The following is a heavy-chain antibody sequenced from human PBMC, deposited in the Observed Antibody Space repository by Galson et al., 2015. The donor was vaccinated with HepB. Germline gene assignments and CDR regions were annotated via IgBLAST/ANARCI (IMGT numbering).Heavy chain of an antibody. D-gene: IGHD1-26*01. CDR1: GFTFSSYG. CDR3: ARVWELHDGGLDY. Sequence: SLRLSCAASGFTFSSYGMHWVRQAPGKGLEWAAVIWYDGSNKYYADSVKGRFTISRDNSKNTLYLQMNSLRAEDTAVYYCARVWELHDGGLDYWGQGTLVTVSS. CDR2: IWYDGSNK. V-gene: IGHV3-33*01. J-gene: IGHJ4*02.